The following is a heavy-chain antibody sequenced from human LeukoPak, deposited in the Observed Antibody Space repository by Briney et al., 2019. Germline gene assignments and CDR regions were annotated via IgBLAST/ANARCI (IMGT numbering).Heavy chain of an antibody. D-gene: IGHD2-2*02. Sequence: ASVKVSCKASGYTFTGYYMHWVRQAPGQGLEWMGWINPNSGGTNYAQKFQGRVTMTRDTSISTAYMELSRLRSDDTAVYYCAREGDLYQVLYIFDSWGQGTLVTVSS. CDR1: GYTFTGYY. CDR2: INPNSGGT. J-gene: IGHJ4*02. CDR3: AREGDLYQVLYIFDS. V-gene: IGHV1-2*02.